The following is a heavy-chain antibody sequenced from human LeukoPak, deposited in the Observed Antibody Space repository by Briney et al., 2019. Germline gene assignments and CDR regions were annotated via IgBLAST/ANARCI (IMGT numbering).Heavy chain of an antibody. V-gene: IGHV3-23*01. CDR1: GFTFSSYA. CDR2: ISGSGGST. D-gene: IGHD3-10*01. J-gene: IGHJ6*02. Sequence: GGSLRLSCAASGFTFSSYAMSWVRQAPGKGLEWVSAISGSGGSTYYADSVKGRFTISRDNSKNTLYLQMNSLRAEDTAVYYCARASPDLYGSGSYPLYYYGMDVWGQGTTVTVSS. CDR3: ARASPDLYGSGSYPLYYYGMDV.